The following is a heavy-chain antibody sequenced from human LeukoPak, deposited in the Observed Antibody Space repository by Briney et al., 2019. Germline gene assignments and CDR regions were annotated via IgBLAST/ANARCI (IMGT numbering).Heavy chain of an antibody. Sequence: SETLSLTCTVSGDSVSSYYWSWIRQPPGKRLEWSGCIYYSESATYNPSLKSRVTISLDTSKNQFFLKLSSVTAADTAVYYCARDSSIANYYYYYGMDVWGQGTTVTVSS. J-gene: IGHJ6*02. CDR1: GDSVSSYY. V-gene: IGHV4-59*02. CDR2: IYYSESA. CDR3: ARDSSIANYYYYYGMDV.